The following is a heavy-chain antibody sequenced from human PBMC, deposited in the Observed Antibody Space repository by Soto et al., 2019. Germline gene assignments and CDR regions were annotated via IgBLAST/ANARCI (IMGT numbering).Heavy chain of an antibody. CDR3: ARSGYGSGSYSSFDI. V-gene: IGHV3-30-3*01. J-gene: IGHJ3*02. CDR1: GFTFSSYA. Sequence: GGSLRLSCAASGFTFSSYAMSWVRQAPGKGLEWVAVISYDGSNKYYADSVKGRFTISRDNSKNTLYLQMNSLRAEDTAVYYCARSGYGSGSYSSFDIWGQGTMVTVSS. CDR2: ISYDGSNK. D-gene: IGHD3-10*01.